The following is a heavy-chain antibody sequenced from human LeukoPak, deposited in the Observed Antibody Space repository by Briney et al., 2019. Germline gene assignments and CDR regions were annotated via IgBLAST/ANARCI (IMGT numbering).Heavy chain of an antibody. V-gene: IGHV3-7*01. CDR3: ADPPSDF. CDR2: ISQDGSEK. J-gene: IGHJ4*02. Sequence: GGSLRLSCATSGFNFNSKWMTWVRQAPGKGLEWVANISQDGSEKYHGDSVKGRFTISRDNAKSSLFLEMSSLRAEDTAVYYCADPPSDFWGQGTLVAVSS. CDR1: GFNFNSKW.